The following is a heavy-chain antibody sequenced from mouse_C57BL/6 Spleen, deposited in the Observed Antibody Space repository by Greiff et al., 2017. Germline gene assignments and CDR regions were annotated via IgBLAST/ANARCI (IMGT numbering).Heavy chain of an antibody. CDR1: GYTFTDYN. CDR2: INPNNGGT. Sequence: EVQLQQSGPELVKPGASVKMSCKASGYTFTDYNMHWVKQSHGKSLEWIGYINPNNGGTSYNQKFKGKATLTVNKSSSTAYMELRSLTSEDSAVYYCAREGGPPDYFDYWGQGTTLTVSS. D-gene: IGHD3-3*01. J-gene: IGHJ2*01. V-gene: IGHV1-22*01. CDR3: AREGGPPDYFDY.